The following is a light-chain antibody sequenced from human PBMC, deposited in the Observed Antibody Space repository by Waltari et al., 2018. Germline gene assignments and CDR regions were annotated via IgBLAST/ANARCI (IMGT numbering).Light chain of an antibody. CDR1: NIESKS. J-gene: IGLJ3*02. V-gene: IGLV3-21*04. CDR2: YDR. Sequence: YVVTQPPSVSVAPGKTARLTCGGENIESKSVNWYQQKPGQAPVLVMVYDRDRPSGIPERVPGSNSGNTATLTISWVEAGDEADYHCQVWDDTNNSGVFGGGTKLNVL. CDR3: QVWDDTNNSGV.